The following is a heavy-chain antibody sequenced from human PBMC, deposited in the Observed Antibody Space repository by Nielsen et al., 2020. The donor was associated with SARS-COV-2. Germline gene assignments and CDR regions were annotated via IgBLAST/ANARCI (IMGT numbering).Heavy chain of an antibody. J-gene: IGHJ6*02. CDR1: GGSLSGYY. Sequence: SETLSLTCAVYGGSLSGYYWSWIRQPPGKGLEWIGEINHSGSTNYNPSLKSRVAISVDTSKNLQFSLKLSSVTAADTAVYYCARDRYGGSVYGMDVWGQGTTVTVSS. CDR3: ARDRYGGSVYGMDV. V-gene: IGHV4-34*01. CDR2: INHSGST. D-gene: IGHD4-23*01.